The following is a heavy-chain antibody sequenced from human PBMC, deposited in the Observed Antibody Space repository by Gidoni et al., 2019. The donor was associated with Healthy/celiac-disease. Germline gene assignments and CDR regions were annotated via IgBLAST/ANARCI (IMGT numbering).Heavy chain of an antibody. CDR3: AREYYDFWSGYFDY. CDR2: IWYDGSNK. D-gene: IGHD3-3*01. Sequence: QVQLVESGGGVVQPGRSLRLPCAESGSTVRSYGMHWVRQAPGKGLEWVAVIWYDGSNKYYADSVKGRFTISRDNPKNTLYLQMNSLRAEDTAVYYCAREYYDFWSGYFDYWGQGTLVTVSS. V-gene: IGHV3-33*01. CDR1: GSTVRSYG. J-gene: IGHJ4*02.